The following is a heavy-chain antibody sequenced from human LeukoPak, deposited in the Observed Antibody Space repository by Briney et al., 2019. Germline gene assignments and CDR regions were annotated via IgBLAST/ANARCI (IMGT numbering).Heavy chain of an antibody. CDR1: GGSISSYY. J-gene: IGHJ4*02. Sequence: KPSETLSLTCTVSGGSISSYYWSWIRQPPGKGLEWIGYIYTSGSTNYNPSLKSRVTISVDTSKNQFSLKLSSVTAADTAVYYCARSYCGGDCYSYYFDYWGQGTLVTVPS. D-gene: IGHD2-21*02. CDR2: IYTSGST. V-gene: IGHV4-4*09. CDR3: ARSYCGGDCYSYYFDY.